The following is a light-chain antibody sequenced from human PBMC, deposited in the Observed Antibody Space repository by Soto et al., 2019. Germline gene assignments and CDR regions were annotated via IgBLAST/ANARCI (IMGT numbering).Light chain of an antibody. Sequence: AIRMTQSPSSLSASTGDRVTITCRASQGISSYLAWYQQKPGKAPKLLIYAASTLQSGVPSRFSGSGSGTDFTLTISCLQSEDFATYYCQQYNNWPDGGDWTFGQGTKVDIK. CDR1: QGISSY. CDR3: QQYNNWPDGGDWT. V-gene: IGKV1-8*01. J-gene: IGKJ1*01. CDR2: AAS.